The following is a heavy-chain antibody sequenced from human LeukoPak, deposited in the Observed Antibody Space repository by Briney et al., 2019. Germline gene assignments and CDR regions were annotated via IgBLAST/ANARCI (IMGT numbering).Heavy chain of an antibody. J-gene: IGHJ4*02. CDR3: ARSVMVRGVISYYFDY. D-gene: IGHD3-10*01. Sequence: KTGGSLRLSCAASGFTFSSYSMNWVRQAPGKGLEWVSSISSSSSYIYYADSVKGRFTISRDNAKNSLYLQMNSLRAEDTAVYYCARSVMVRGVISYYFDYWGQGTLVTVSS. V-gene: IGHV3-21*01. CDR2: ISSSSSYI. CDR1: GFTFSSYS.